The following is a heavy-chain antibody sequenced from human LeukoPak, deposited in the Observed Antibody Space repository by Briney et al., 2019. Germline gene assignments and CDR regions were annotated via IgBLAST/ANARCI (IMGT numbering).Heavy chain of an antibody. D-gene: IGHD3-22*01. CDR3: ARDGVIYDSSGYRYYYYYMDV. J-gene: IGHJ6*03. CDR1: GYTFTSYG. V-gene: IGHV7-4-1*02. CDR2: INTNTGNP. Sequence: ASVKVSCKASGYTFTSYGISWVRQAPGQGLEWMGWINTNTGNPTYAQGFTGRFVFSLDTSVSTAYLQISSLKAEDTAVYYCARDGVIYDSSGYRYYYYYMDVWGKGTTVTVSS.